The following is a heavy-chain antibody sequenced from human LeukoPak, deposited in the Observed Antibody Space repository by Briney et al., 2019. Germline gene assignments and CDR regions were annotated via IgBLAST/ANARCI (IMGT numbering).Heavy chain of an antibody. V-gene: IGHV3-33*01. CDR2: IWFDGSNK. D-gene: IGHD1-26*01. J-gene: IGHJ4*02. CDR1: GFTFRSHA. Sequence: PGGSLRLSCAASGFTFRSHAMHWVRQAPGKGLEWVAHIWFDGSNKYFANSVKGRFTISRDNSKNTLYLQMNSLRAEDTAVYYCARAHSVDYWGQGTLVTVSS. CDR3: ARAHSVDY.